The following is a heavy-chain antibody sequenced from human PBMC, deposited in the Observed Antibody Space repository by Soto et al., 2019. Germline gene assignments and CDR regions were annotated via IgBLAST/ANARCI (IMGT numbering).Heavy chain of an antibody. V-gene: IGHV3-23*01. CDR2: IRGTGGGT. D-gene: IGHD2-21*01. J-gene: IGHJ4*02. CDR1: GFTLTNYA. Sequence: EVQLLESGGGLVQPGGSLRLSCAASGFTLTNYAMSWVRQAPGKGLEWVSGIRGTGGGTYYTDSVKGRFTISKDNSKNTLYLQMNSLRAEDTAVYYCAKEYSEVAISMFNSWGQGTLVTVSS. CDR3: AKEYSEVAISMFNS.